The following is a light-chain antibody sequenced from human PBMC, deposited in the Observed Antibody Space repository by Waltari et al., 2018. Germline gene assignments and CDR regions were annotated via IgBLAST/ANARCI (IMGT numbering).Light chain of an antibody. CDR3: HSRETFSTRL. J-gene: IGLJ2*01. Sequence: SSDLTQDPSVSVALGQTVRITCQGDTLRRYYASWYQQRPGQAPLLVLYGPGNRPSGIPDRFSGSTSGNTASLTITEAQAEDDADYYCHSRETFSTRLFGGGTRLTV. V-gene: IGLV3-19*01. CDR2: GPG. CDR1: TLRRYY.